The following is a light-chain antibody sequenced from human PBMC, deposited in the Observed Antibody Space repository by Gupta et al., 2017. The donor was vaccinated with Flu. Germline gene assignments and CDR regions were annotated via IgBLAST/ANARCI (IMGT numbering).Light chain of an antibody. CDR3: QVWDRSSDHRV. J-gene: IGLJ3*02. V-gene: IGLV3-21*02. CDR1: NIGAKR. CDR2: DDR. Sequence: SYVLTQPTSVSVAPGQTARITRGGDNIGAKRVHWYQQKSGQAPLLVVYDDRVRPSGVPERFSGFNSGSTATLTISSVEAGDEADYHCQVWDRSSDHRVFGGGTKVTVL.